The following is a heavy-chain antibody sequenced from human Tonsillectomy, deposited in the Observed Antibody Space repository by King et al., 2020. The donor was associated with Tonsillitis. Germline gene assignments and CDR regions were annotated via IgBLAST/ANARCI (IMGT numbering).Heavy chain of an antibody. CDR2: INHSGST. CDR1: GGSFSGYY. V-gene: IGHV4-34*01. D-gene: IGHD6-13*01. Sequence: VQLQQWGAGLLKPSETLSLTCAVYGGSFSGYYWSWIRQPPGKGLEWIGEINHSGSTNYNPSLKSRVTIPVDTSKNQFSLKLSSVTAADTAVYYCARSFLAAAGNLMGYWGQGTLVTVSS. J-gene: IGHJ4*02. CDR3: ARSFLAAAGNLMGY.